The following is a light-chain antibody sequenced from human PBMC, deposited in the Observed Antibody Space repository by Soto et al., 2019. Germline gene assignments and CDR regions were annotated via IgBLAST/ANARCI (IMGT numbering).Light chain of an antibody. J-gene: IGLJ2*01. Sequence: TEPRSVSWPHRQSITISCNGTSSDIGAYNFVSWYQQHPGKAPKLMLYDVNIRPSGVSNRFSGSKSGNTASLTISGLQAEDEADYYCTSWTTSTTMIFGGGTKVTVL. CDR3: TSWTTSTTMI. V-gene: IGLV2-14*03. CDR1: SSDIGAYNF. CDR2: DVN.